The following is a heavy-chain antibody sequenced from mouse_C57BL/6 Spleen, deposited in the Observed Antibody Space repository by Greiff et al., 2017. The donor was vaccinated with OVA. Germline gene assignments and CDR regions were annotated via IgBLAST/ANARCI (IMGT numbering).Heavy chain of an antibody. J-gene: IGHJ2*01. CDR2: IYPGDGDT. Sequence: QVQLKESGPELVKPGASVKISCKASGYAFSSSWMNWVKQRPGKGLEWIGRIYPGDGDTNYNGQFKGKATLTADKSSSKAYMQLSSLTSEDSAVYFCARSGITTVVAYYFDYWGQGTTLTVAS. CDR1: GYAFSSSW. V-gene: IGHV1-82*01. D-gene: IGHD1-1*01. CDR3: ARSGITTVVAYYFDY.